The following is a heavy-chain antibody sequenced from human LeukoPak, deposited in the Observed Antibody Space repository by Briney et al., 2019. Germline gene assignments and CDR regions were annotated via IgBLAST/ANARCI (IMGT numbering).Heavy chain of an antibody. D-gene: IGHD3-10*01. CDR3: EGQEWFGERKRETLADY. CDR1: GFTFSSYA. J-gene: IGHJ4*02. Sequence: SGGSLRLSCAASGFTFSSYAMSWVRQAPGKGLEWVSAISGSGGSTYYADSVKGRFTISRDNSKNTLYLQMNSLRAEDTAVYYCEGQEWFGERKRETLADYWGQGTLVTVSS. CDR2: ISGSGGST. V-gene: IGHV3-23*01.